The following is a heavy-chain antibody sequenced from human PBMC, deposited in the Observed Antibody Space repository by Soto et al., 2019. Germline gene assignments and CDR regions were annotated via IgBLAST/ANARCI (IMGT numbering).Heavy chain of an antibody. V-gene: IGHV4-30-2*01. Sequence: QLQLQESGSGLVKPSQTLSLTCAVSGGSISSGGYSWSWIRQPPGKGLEWIGYIYHSGSTYYNPSLKSRVTISVDRSKNQFSLKLSSVTAADTAVYYCARAVYSGSSEGYYFDYWGQGTLVTVSS. D-gene: IGHD1-26*01. CDR2: IYHSGST. J-gene: IGHJ4*02. CDR1: GGSISSGGYS. CDR3: ARAVYSGSSEGYYFDY.